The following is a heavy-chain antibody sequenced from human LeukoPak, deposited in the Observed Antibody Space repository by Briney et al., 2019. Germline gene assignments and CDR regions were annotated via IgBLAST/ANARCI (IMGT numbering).Heavy chain of an antibody. CDR2: INAGNGNT. V-gene: IGHV1-3*03. Sequence: ASVKVSCKASGYTFTSYAMHWVRQAPGQRLEWMGWINAGNGNTEYSQEFQGRVTITRDTSASTAYMELSSLRSEDMAVYYCARDWVFTMIVVVITTLVSYYYYYMDVWGKGTTVTVSS. CDR3: ARDWVFTMIVVVITTLVSYYYYYMDV. CDR1: GYTFTSYA. J-gene: IGHJ6*03. D-gene: IGHD3-22*01.